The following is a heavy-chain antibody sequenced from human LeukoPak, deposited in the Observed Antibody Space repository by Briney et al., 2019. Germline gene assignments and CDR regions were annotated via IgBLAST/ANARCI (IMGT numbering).Heavy chain of an antibody. J-gene: IGHJ3*02. V-gene: IGHV4-39*02. CDR1: GGSISSSSYY. Sequence: SETLSLTCTVSGGSISSSSYYWGWIRPPPGKGLEWIGSIYYSGSTYYNPSLKSRVTISVDTSKNQFSLKLSSVSAADTAVYYCAKDHGDYDAFDIWGQGTMVTVSS. CDR2: IYYSGST. CDR3: AKDHGDYDAFDI. D-gene: IGHD4-17*01.